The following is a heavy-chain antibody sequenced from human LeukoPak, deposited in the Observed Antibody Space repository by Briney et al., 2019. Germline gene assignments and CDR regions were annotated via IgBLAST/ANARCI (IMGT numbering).Heavy chain of an antibody. D-gene: IGHD5-18*01. V-gene: IGHV3-11*01. CDR3: ARDHTAMVLMGAFDI. CDR1: GFTFSDYY. Sequence: PGESLRLSCAASGFTFSDYYMSWIRQAPGKGLEWVSYISSSGSTIYYADSVKGRFTISRDNAKNSLYLQMNSLRAEDTAVYYCARDHTAMVLMGAFDIWGQGTMVTVSS. J-gene: IGHJ3*02. CDR2: ISSSGSTI.